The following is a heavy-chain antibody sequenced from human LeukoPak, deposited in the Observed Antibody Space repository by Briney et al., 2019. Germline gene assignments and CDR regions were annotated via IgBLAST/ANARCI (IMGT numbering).Heavy chain of an antibody. D-gene: IGHD3-10*01. V-gene: IGHV4-39*01. CDR2: IYYSGST. Sequence: SETLSLTCTVSGGSISSSSYYWGWIRQPPGKGLEWIGSIYYSGSTYYNPSLRSRVTISVDTSKNQFPLKLSSVTAADTAVYYCARDYSEGDYYYNYYMDVWGKGTTVTISS. J-gene: IGHJ6*03. CDR3: ARDYSEGDYYYNYYMDV. CDR1: GGSISSSSYY.